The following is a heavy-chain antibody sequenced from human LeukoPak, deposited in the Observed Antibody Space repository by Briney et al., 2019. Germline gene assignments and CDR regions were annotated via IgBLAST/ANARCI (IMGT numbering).Heavy chain of an antibody. CDR3: ARGSCSSTSCYNIEYFQH. CDR1: GGTFSSYA. Sequence: ASVKVSSKASGGTFSSYAISWVRQAPGQGLEWMGGIIPIFGTANYAQKFQGRVTITTDESTSTAYMELSSLRSEDTAVYYCARGSCSSTSCYNIEYFQHWGQGTLVTVSS. J-gene: IGHJ1*01. V-gene: IGHV1-69*05. D-gene: IGHD2-2*02. CDR2: IIPIFGTA.